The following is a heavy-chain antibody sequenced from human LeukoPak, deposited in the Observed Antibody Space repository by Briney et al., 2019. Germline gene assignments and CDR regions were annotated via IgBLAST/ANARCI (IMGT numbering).Heavy chain of an antibody. J-gene: IGHJ4*02. Sequence: GGSLILSCAASGFTFSSYSMNWVRQAPGKGLEWVSSNSSSSSYIYYADSVKGRFTISRNNAKNSLYLQMNSLRAEDTAVYYCAKEAVQLVSAATQGIVGYFDYWGQGTLVTVSS. CDR1: GFTFSSYS. CDR3: AKEAVQLVSAATQGIVGYFDY. D-gene: IGHD2-2*01. V-gene: IGHV3-21*04. CDR2: NSSSSSYI.